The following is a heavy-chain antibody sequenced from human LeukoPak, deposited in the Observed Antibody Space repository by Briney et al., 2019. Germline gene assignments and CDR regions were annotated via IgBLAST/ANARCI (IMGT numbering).Heavy chain of an antibody. CDR1: GFTFDDYT. Sequence: GGSLRLSCAASGFTFDDYTMHWVRHAPGKGLEWVSLISWDGGSTYYADSVKGRFTISRDNSKNSLYLQMNSLRTEDTALYYCAKDLGYAGDTAMREDAFDIWGQGTMVTVSS. J-gene: IGHJ3*02. V-gene: IGHV3-43*01. CDR3: AKDLGYAGDTAMREDAFDI. CDR2: ISWDGGST. D-gene: IGHD5-18*01.